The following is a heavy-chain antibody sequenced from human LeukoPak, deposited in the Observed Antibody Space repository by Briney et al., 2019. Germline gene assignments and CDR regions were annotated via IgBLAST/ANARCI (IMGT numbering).Heavy chain of an antibody. CDR3: ARDRWGHSSGWYYFDY. CDR2: VYYSGKT. D-gene: IGHD6-19*01. CDR1: GFTFDDYG. J-gene: IGHJ4*02. Sequence: GSLRLSCAASGFTFDDYGMSWVRQAPGKGLEWIGSVYYSGKTYYNPSLKSRVSISVDTSKNQFSLRLTSVTAADTAVYYCARDRWGHSSGWYYFDYWGQGTLVTVSS. V-gene: IGHV4-59*01.